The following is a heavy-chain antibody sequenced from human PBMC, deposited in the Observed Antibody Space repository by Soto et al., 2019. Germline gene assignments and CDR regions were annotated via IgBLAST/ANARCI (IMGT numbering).Heavy chain of an antibody. D-gene: IGHD3-3*01. CDR1: GDSVFSNSAA. CDR2: TYYRSKWYN. V-gene: IGHV6-1*01. CDR3: ARDFSLSRLRANAFDI. J-gene: IGHJ3*02. Sequence: SQTLSLTCAISGDSVFSNSAAWNWIRQSPSRGLEWLGRTYYRSKWYNDYAVSVKSRITINPDTSKNQFSLQQNSVTPEDTAVYYCARDFSLSRLRANAFDIWGQATMVTVSS.